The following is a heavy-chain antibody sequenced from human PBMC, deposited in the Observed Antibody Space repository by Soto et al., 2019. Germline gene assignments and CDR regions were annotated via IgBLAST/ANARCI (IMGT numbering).Heavy chain of an antibody. J-gene: IGHJ4*02. V-gene: IGHV4-59*08. D-gene: IGHD3-22*01. Sequence: QVQLQESGPGLVKPSETLSLTCTVSGSSISSYYWSWIRQPPGKGLEWIGYIYYSGSTNYNPSLKSRVTISVDTSKNQFSLKLSSVTAADTAVYYCARLWGYYNDYWGQGTLVTVSS. CDR1: GSSISSYY. CDR3: ARLWGYYNDY. CDR2: IYYSGST.